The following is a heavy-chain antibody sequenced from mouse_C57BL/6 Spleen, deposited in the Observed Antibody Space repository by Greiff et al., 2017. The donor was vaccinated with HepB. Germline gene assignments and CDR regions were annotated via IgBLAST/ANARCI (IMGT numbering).Heavy chain of an antibody. V-gene: IGHV3-6*01. CDR3: ARDDGEAMDY. J-gene: IGHJ4*01. CDR2: ISYDGSN. CDR1: GYSITSGYY. D-gene: IGHD1-1*01. Sequence: EVQLQQSGPGLVKPSQSLSLTCSVTGYSITSGYYWNWIRQFPGNKLEWMGYISYDGSNNYNPSLKNRISITRDTSKNQFFLKLNSVTTEDTATYYCARDDGEAMDYWGQGTSVTVSS.